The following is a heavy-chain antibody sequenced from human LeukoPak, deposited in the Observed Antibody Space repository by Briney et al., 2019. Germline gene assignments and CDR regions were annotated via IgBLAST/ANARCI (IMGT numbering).Heavy chain of an antibody. Sequence: PGGSLRLSCSASGFTFSSYWMTCVRQAPGKGLKWVANIKQDGSEKYYVDSEKGRFNISRDNAKNSLYLQMNSLRAEDTAVYYCARGSSITIFGVVIYDAFDIWGQGTMVTVSS. V-gene: IGHV3-7*01. D-gene: IGHD3-3*01. CDR3: ARGSSITIFGVVIYDAFDI. CDR2: IKQDGSEK. CDR1: GFTFSSYW. J-gene: IGHJ3*02.